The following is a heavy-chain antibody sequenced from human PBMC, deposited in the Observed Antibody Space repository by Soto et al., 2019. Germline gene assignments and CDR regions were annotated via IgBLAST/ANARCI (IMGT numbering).Heavy chain of an antibody. J-gene: IGHJ4*02. Sequence: PSETLALTCTVSGGSISSYYWSWIRQPPGKGLECIGYIYYSGRTNYNSSLKSRVTISVDTSKNQFSLKLSSVTAAATAVYSCARYPTVTMYYFDYWGQGTLVTVSS. CDR1: GGSISSYY. CDR2: IYYSGRT. V-gene: IGHV4-59*01. CDR3: ARYPTVTMYYFDY. D-gene: IGHD4-17*01.